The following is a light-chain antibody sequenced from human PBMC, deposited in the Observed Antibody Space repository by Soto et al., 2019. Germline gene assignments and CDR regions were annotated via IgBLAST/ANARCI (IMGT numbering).Light chain of an antibody. J-gene: IGKJ1*01. CDR2: LGS. V-gene: IGKV2-28*01. CDR3: MQALQTPPT. Sequence: EIVMTQSPLSLPVTPGEPASISCRCSQSLLHSNGFNYLNWYLQKPGQSPQLLIYLGSNRASGVTVRSGGTASCTDFTLKITGVEAEYVGVYYGMQALQTPPTFGQGTKVVIK. CDR1: QSLLHSNGFNY.